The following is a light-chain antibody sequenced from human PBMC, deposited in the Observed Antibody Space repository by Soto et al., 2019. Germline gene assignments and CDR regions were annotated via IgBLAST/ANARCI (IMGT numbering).Light chain of an antibody. CDR3: QTWGTGTWV. CDR2: LNSDGSH. CDR1: SGHSSYA. Sequence: QSVLTQSPSASASLGASVKLTCTLSSGHSSYAIAWHQQQPEKGPRYLMKLNSDGSHSKGDGIPDRFSGSSSGAERYLIISSLQSEDEADYYCQTWGTGTWVFGGGTKLTVL. J-gene: IGLJ3*02. V-gene: IGLV4-69*01.